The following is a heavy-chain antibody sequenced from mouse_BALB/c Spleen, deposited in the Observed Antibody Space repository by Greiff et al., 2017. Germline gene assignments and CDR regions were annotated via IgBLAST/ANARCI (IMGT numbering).Heavy chain of an antibody. CDR2: ISSGGST. D-gene: IGHD1-1*01. V-gene: IGHV5-6-5*01. CDR3: ARGEYYYGSSMDY. J-gene: IGHJ4*01. CDR1: GFTFSSYA. Sequence: DVKLVESGGGLVKPGGSLKLSCAASGFTFSSYAMSWVRQTPEKRLEWVASISSGGSTYYPDSVKGRFTISRDNARNILYLQMSSLRSEDTAMYYCARGEYYYGSSMDYWGQGTSVTVSS.